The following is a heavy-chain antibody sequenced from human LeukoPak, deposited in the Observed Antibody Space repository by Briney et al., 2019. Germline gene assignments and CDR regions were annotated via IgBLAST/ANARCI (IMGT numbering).Heavy chain of an antibody. CDR3: AKVGSSDSRGDFQH. J-gene: IGHJ1*01. CDR2: ISYDGSDK. D-gene: IGHD6-13*01. Sequence: GGSLRLSCAASGFTFSSYGMHWVRQAPGKGLEWVAVISYDGSDKYYADSVKGRFTISRDNSKNTLYLQMSSLRAEDTAVYYCAKVGSSDSRGDFQHWGQGTLVTVSS. V-gene: IGHV3-30*18. CDR1: GFTFSSYG.